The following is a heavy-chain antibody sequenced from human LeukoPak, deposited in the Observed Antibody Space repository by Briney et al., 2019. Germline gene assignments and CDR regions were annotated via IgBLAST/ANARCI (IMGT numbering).Heavy chain of an antibody. J-gene: IGHJ4*02. D-gene: IGHD1-26*01. CDR3: ARSGGYSGSYYFDY. CDR1: GYTFTSYD. Sequence: ASVKVSCKASGYTFTSYDINWVRQATGQGLEWMGWMNPNSGNTGYAQKFQGRVTMTRNTSISTAYMELSSLRSEDTAVYYCARSGGYSGSYYFDYWGQGTLVTVSS. V-gene: IGHV1-8*01. CDR2: MNPNSGNT.